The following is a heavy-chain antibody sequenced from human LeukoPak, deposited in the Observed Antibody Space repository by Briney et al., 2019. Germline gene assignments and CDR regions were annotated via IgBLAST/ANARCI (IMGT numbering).Heavy chain of an antibody. D-gene: IGHD4-17*01. CDR1: GYTLTNYD. J-gene: IGHJ4*02. CDR3: ATTVGGTVTLLGY. CDR2: MNPNSGNT. Sequence: ASVKVSCKASGYTLTNYDINWVRQATGQGLEWMGWMNPNSGNTDYAQKFQGRVTMTRNTSISTAYMELSSLRSEDTAVYYCATTVGGTVTLLGYWGQGTLVTVSS. V-gene: IGHV1-8*01.